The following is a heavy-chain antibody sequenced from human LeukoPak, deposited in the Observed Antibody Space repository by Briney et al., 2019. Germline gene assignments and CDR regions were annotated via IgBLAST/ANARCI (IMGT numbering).Heavy chain of an antibody. J-gene: IGHJ3*02. Sequence: GASVKVSCKASGYTFTDYYVHWLRQAPGEGLEWMADIDPKRRDSHYAQKFQGRVTLTRDTSISTVYMDLTTLRSDDTAVYYCARGPATSAFDIWGQGAMVTVSS. CDR3: ARGPATSAFDI. CDR2: IDPKRRDS. CDR1: GYTFTDYY. V-gene: IGHV1-2*02.